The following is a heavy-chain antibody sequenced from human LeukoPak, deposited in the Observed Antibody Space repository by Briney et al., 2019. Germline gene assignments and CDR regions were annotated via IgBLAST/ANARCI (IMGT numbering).Heavy chain of an antibody. D-gene: IGHD6-6*01. CDR3: ARGGGGAARVLLGNWFDP. CDR2: INHSGST. J-gene: IGHJ5*02. CDR1: GGSFSGYY. V-gene: IGHV4-34*01. Sequence: SETLSLTCAVYGGSFSGYYWSWIRQPPGKGLEWIGEINHSGSTNYNPSLKSRVTISVDTSKNQFSLKLSSVTAADTAVYYCARGGGGAARVLLGNWFDPWGQGTLVTVSS.